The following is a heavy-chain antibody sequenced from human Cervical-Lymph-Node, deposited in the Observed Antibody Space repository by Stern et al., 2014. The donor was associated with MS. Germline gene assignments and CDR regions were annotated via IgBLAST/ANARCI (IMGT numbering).Heavy chain of an antibody. Sequence: QVQLVQSGAEVKKPGSSVKVSCTASGGTFMNFGISWVRQAPGQGLEWMGVFIYLYGTTRYVKMSQGRPTSNADKYATTVYMELSSLRSEDTAVYYCARDTDDNGMDVWGQGTTVIVSS. CDR3: ARDTDDNGMDV. D-gene: IGHD1-1*01. CDR1: GGTFMNFG. V-gene: IGHV1-69*06. CDR2: FIYLYGTT. J-gene: IGHJ6*02.